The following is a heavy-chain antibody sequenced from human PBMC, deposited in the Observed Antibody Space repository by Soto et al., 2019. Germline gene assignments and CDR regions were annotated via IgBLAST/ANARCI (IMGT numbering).Heavy chain of an antibody. J-gene: IGHJ3*02. CDR2: IYPGDSDT. CDR1: GYSFTSYW. V-gene: IGHV5-51*01. D-gene: IGHD1-20*01. Sequence: GESLKISCKGSGYSFTSYWIGWVRQMPGKGLEWMGIIYPGDSDTRYSPSFQGQVTISADNSISTAYLQWSSLKASDTAMYYCARGITGNSAGSDAFVIWGQGTMVNVSS. CDR3: ARGITGNSAGSDAFVI.